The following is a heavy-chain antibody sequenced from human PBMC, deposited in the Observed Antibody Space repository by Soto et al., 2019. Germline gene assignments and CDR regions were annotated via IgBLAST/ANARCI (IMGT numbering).Heavy chain of an antibody. CDR3: ARGRIAVAGLPKGRSGFDY. Sequence: QVQLQQWGAGLLKPSETLSLTCAVYGGSFSGYYWSWIRQPPGKGLEWIGEIKHSGSTNYNPSLKSRVTISVDTSKNQFSLRLSSVTAAATAVYYCARGRIAVAGLPKGRSGFDYWGQGTLVTVSS. CDR1: GGSFSGYY. V-gene: IGHV4-34*01. CDR2: IKHSGST. J-gene: IGHJ4*02. D-gene: IGHD6-19*01.